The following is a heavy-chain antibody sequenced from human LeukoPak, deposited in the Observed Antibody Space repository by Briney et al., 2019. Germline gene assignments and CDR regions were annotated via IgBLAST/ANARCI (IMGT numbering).Heavy chain of an antibody. V-gene: IGHV3-7*01. CDR1: GFTFSSYW. CDR2: IKQDGSEK. CDR3: ARDPTYGVVVAAALHYYYYMDV. D-gene: IGHD2-15*01. Sequence: PGGFLRLSCAASGFTFSSYWMSWVRQAPGKGLEWVANIKQDGSEKYYVDSVKGRFTISRDNAKNSLYLQMNSLRAEDTAVYYCARDPTYGVVVAAALHYYYYMDVWGKGTTVTVSS. J-gene: IGHJ6*03.